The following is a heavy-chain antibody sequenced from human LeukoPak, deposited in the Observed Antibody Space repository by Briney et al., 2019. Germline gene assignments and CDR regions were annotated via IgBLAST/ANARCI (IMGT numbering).Heavy chain of an antibody. CDR1: GGSISSYY. CDR3: ARVRVAVAGTLFDY. J-gene: IGHJ4*02. CDR2: IYTSGST. V-gene: IGHV4-4*07. D-gene: IGHD6-19*01. Sequence: SETLSLTCTVSGGSISSYYWSWIRQPPGKGLEWIGRIYTSGSTNYNPSLKSRVTMSVDTSKNQFSLKLSSVTAADTAVYYCARVRVAVAGTLFDYWGQGTLVTVSS.